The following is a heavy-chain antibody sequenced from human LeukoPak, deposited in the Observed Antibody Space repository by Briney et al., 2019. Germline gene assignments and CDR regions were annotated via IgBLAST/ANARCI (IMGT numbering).Heavy chain of an antibody. J-gene: IGHJ4*02. D-gene: IGHD4-23*01. CDR2: IYDGRTI. V-gene: IGHV4-39*01. CDR3: ARHDGRSGGTMGALDS. CDR1: GGSISSGSHH. Sequence: SETLSLTCTVSGGSISSGSHHWGWFRQSPGKGLEWIGSIYDGRTIYYNPSLNSRVTISAVTSKSQFSLQLNSVTAADTAVYYCARHDGRSGGTMGALDSWGQGSLVTVSS.